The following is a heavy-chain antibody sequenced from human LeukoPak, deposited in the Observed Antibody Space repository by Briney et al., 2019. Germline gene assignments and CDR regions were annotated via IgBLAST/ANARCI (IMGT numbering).Heavy chain of an antibody. D-gene: IGHD3-9*01. J-gene: IGHJ4*02. V-gene: IGHV3-21*01. CDR1: GFTFSSYS. Sequence: PGGSLRLSCAASGFTFSSYSMNWVRQAPGKGLEWVSSISSSSSYIYYADSVKGRFTISRDNAKNSLYLQMNSLRAEDTAVYYCARDPLDRSYDILTGGDYWGQGTLVTVSS. CDR2: ISSSSSYI. CDR3: ARDPLDRSYDILTGGDY.